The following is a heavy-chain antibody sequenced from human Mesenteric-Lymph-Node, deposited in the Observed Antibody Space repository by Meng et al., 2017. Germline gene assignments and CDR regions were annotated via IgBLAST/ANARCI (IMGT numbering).Heavy chain of an antibody. J-gene: IGHJ4*02. CDR2: IIPILGIA. D-gene: IGHD3-10*01. CDR1: GGTFSSYT. CDR3: ARDPGGSGSYLKYYFDY. V-gene: IGHV1-69*04. Sequence: SVKVSCKASGGTFSSYTISWVRQAPGQGLEWMGRIIPILGIANYAQKFQGRVTITADKSTSTAYMELSSLRSEDTAVYYCARDPGGSGSYLKYYFDYWGQGTLVTVSS.